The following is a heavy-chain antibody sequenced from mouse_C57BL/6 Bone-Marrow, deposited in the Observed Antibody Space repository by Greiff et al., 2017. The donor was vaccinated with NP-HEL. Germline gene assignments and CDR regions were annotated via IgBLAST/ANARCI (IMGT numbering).Heavy chain of an antibody. CDR3: TTDDYDPSWFAY. D-gene: IGHD2-4*01. J-gene: IGHJ3*01. Sequence: EVKLQESGAELVRPGASVKLSCTASGFNIKDDYMHWVKQRPEQGLEWIGWIDPENGDTEYASKFQGKATITADTSSNTAYLQLSSLTSEDTAVYYCTTDDYDPSWFAYWGQGTLVTVSA. V-gene: IGHV14-4*01. CDR1: GFNIKDDY. CDR2: IDPENGDT.